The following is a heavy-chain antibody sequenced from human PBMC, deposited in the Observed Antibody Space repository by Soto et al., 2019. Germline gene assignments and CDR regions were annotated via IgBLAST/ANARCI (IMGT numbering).Heavy chain of an antibody. CDR2: IIPIFGTA. CDR1: GGTFSSYA. V-gene: IGHV1-69*01. CDR3: ASARKGMGYSSGWYANFDY. Sequence: QVQLVQSGAEVKKPGSSVKVSCTASGGTFSSYAISWVRQAPGQGLEWMGGIIPIFGTANYAQKFQGRVTITADESTSTAYMELSSLRSEDTAVYYCASARKGMGYSSGWYANFDYWGQGTLVTVSS. D-gene: IGHD6-19*01. J-gene: IGHJ4*02.